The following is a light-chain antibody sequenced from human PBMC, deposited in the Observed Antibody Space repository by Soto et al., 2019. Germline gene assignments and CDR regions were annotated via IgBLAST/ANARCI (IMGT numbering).Light chain of an antibody. V-gene: IGLV3-21*02. CDR3: QVWDSSSDQPV. CDR1: NIAAKS. Sequence: SYELTQPPSVSVAPGQTARITCGGNNIAAKSVHWYQQKQRQAPVLVVYDDRDRPSGVPERFSGSNSGNTATLTISRVEAGDAADFWCQVWDSSSDQPVFGGGTKLTVL. CDR2: DDR. J-gene: IGLJ2*01.